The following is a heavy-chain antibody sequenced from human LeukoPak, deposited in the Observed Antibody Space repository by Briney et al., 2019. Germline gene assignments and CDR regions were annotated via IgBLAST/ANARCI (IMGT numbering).Heavy chain of an antibody. CDR2: ISSSSSYI. CDR3: AKDSYSKGDY. D-gene: IGHD4-11*01. CDR1: GFTFSSYS. J-gene: IGHJ4*02. V-gene: IGHV3-21*01. Sequence: GGSLRLSCAASGFTFSSYSMNWVRQAPGKGLEWVSSISSSSSYIYYADSVKGRFTISRDNAKNSLYLQMNSLETDDTAVYYCAKDSYSKGDYWGQGTLVTVSS.